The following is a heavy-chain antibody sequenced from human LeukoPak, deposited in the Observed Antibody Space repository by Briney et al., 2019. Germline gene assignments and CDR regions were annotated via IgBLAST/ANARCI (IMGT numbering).Heavy chain of an antibody. J-gene: IGHJ5*02. Sequence: SETLSLTCTVSGGPISSYYWSWIRQPPGKGLEWIGYIYYSGSTNYNPSLKSRVTISVDTSKNQFSLKLSSVTAADTAVYYCARGRQEGYCSSTSCYSSWFDPWGQGTLVTVSS. V-gene: IGHV4-59*12. CDR1: GGPISSYY. CDR3: ARGRQEGYCSSTSCYSSWFDP. CDR2: IYYSGST. D-gene: IGHD2-2*02.